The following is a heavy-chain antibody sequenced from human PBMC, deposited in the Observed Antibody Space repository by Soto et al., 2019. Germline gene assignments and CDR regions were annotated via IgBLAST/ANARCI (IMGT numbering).Heavy chain of an antibody. CDR1: GFTFSSYW. CDR2: INSDGSST. D-gene: IGHD4-17*01. V-gene: IGHV3-74*01. J-gene: IGHJ5*02. Sequence: EVQLVESGGGLVQPGGSLRLSCAASGFTFSSYWMHWVRQAPGKGLVWVSRINSDGSSTSYADSVKGRFTISRDNAKNTLYLQMISLKAAATAVYYWARDYAGFWFDPWGQGTLVTVSS. CDR3: ARDYAGFWFDP.